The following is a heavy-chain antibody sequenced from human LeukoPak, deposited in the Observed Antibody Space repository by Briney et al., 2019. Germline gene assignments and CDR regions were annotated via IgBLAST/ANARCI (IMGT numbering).Heavy chain of an antibody. Sequence: SETLSLTCAVYGGSFSGYYWSWIRQPPGKGLEWIGEINHSGSTNYNPSLKSRVTISVDTSKNQFSLKLSSVTAADTAVYYCARGPNDIAAAGLYAMDVWGQGTTVTVSS. D-gene: IGHD6-13*01. CDR1: GGSFSGYY. V-gene: IGHV4-34*01. CDR2: INHSGST. J-gene: IGHJ6*02. CDR3: ARGPNDIAAAGLYAMDV.